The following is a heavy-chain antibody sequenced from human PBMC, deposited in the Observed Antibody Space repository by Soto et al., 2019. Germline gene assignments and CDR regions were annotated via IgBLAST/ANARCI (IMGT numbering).Heavy chain of an antibody. CDR1: GGSVTSGNYY. V-gene: IGHV4-61*01. J-gene: IGHJ4*02. D-gene: IGHD2-21*02. Sequence: SETLSLTCTVSGGSVTSGNYYWSWIRQPPGKGLEWIGHIYYSGSTNYNPSLKSRVTISVDASKNQFSLKLSSVTAADTAIYYCARGPVVTPFVDYWGQGTLVTVS. CDR2: IYYSGST. CDR3: ARGPVVTPFVDY.